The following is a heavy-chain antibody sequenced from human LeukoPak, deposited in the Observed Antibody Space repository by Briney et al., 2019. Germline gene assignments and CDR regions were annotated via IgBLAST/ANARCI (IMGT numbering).Heavy chain of an antibody. CDR2: IIPMFGTA. V-gene: IGHV1-69*01. CDR1: GGIFSTHG. CDR3: ARGPLRGYYFDY. D-gene: IGHD6-13*01. J-gene: IGHJ4*02. Sequence: SVKVSCKASGGIFSTHGISWVRQAPGRGLEWMGGIIPMFGTAKYAQKFQGRVTITADELTKSAYMEVGSLRSEGTAVYYCARGPLRGYYFDYWGQGTLVCVSS.